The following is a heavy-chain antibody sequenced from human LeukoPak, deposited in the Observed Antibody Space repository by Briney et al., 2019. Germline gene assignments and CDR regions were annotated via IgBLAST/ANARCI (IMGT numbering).Heavy chain of an antibody. J-gene: IGHJ4*02. Sequence: PSEILSLTCAVYGGSFSGYYWSWIRQPPGKGLEWSGEINHSGSTNYNPSLKSRVTISVDTSKNQFSLKLSSVTAADTAVYYCARGERTIFGVVIRRYYFDYWGQGTLVTVSS. V-gene: IGHV4-34*01. CDR3: ARGERTIFGVVIRRYYFDY. CDR2: INHSGST. CDR1: GGSFSGYY. D-gene: IGHD3-3*01.